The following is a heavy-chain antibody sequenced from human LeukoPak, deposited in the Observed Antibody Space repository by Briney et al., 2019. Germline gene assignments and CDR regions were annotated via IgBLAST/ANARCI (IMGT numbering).Heavy chain of an antibody. CDR2: ISSSSSYI. CDR3: ARDGQECGGTSCFDY. J-gene: IGHJ4*02. CDR1: GFTFSSYS. Sequence: GGSLRLSCAASGFTFSSYSMNWVRQAPGKGLEWVSSISSSSSYIYYADSVKGRFTISRDNAKNSLYLQMNSLRAEDTAVYYCARDGQECGGTSCFDYWGQGTLVTVPS. D-gene: IGHD2-2*01. V-gene: IGHV3-21*01.